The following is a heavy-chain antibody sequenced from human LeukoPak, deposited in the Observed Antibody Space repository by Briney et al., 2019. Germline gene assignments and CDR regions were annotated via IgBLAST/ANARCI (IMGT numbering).Heavy chain of an antibody. J-gene: IGHJ4*02. V-gene: IGHV3-20*04. D-gene: IGHD3-10*01. CDR3: ARKKYGSGSLEY. CDR1: GFTFDDYG. Sequence: GGSLRLSCAASGFTFDDYGMSWVRQAPGKGLEWVSGINWNGGSTGYADSVKGRFTVSRENAKNSLYLQMNTLRAGDTAVYYCARKKYGSGSLEYWGQGTLVTVSS. CDR2: INWNGGST.